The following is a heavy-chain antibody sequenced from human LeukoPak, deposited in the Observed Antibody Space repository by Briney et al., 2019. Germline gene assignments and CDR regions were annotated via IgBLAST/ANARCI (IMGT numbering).Heavy chain of an antibody. Sequence: ASVKVSCKASGYTFTSYDINWMRQAPGQGLEWVGWMNPNSGNTGYAQTFQGKLTMTRNTSIKTAYMELSSLRSEDTAVYYCARRFYDNLTGHTWYDYWGQGTLITVSS. V-gene: IGHV1-8*01. CDR1: GYTFTSYD. CDR2: MNPNSGNT. D-gene: IGHD3-9*01. CDR3: ARRFYDNLTGHTWYDY. J-gene: IGHJ4*02.